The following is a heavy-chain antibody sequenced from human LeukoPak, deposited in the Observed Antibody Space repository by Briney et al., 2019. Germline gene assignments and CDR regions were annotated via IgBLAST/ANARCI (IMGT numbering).Heavy chain of an antibody. J-gene: IGHJ4*02. CDR2: ISGSGGST. CDR3: AKGPRGDILTGYRN. D-gene: IGHD3-9*01. CDR1: GFTFSNYG. V-gene: IGHV3-23*01. Sequence: GGSLRLSCAASGFTFSNYGMSWVRQAPGKGLEWVSVISGSGGSTYYADSVKGRFTISRDNSKNTLYLQMNSLRAEDTAVYYCAKGPRGDILTGYRNWGQGTLVTVSS.